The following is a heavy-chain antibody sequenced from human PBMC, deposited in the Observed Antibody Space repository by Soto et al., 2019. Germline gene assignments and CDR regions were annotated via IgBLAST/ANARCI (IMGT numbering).Heavy chain of an antibody. J-gene: IGHJ6*02. CDR3: AKVRTPEPYFYYYGMDV. Sequence: PGGSLRLSCAASGFTFSSYAMSWVRQAPGKGLEWVSVISGSGSSTYYADYVKGRFTISRDNSKNTLYLQMNSLRAADTAVYCCAKVRTPEPYFYYYGMDVWGQGTTVTVSS. CDR2: ISGSGSST. V-gene: IGHV3-23*01. D-gene: IGHD1-26*01. CDR1: GFTFSSYA.